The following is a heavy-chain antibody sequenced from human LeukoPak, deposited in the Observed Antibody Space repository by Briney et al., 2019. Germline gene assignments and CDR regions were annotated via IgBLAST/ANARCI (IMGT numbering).Heavy chain of an antibody. CDR2: MNTNTGNP. CDR3: ARDGPDYYYSSGYPWYFDL. V-gene: IGHV7-4-1*02. D-gene: IGHD3-22*01. J-gene: IGHJ2*01. Sequence: ASVKVSCKASGHTFTSYAMNWVRQAPGQGLEWMGWMNTNTGNPTYAQGFTGRFVFSLDTSVSTAYLQISSLKAEDTAVYYCARDGPDYYYSSGYPWYFDLWGRGTLVTVSS. CDR1: GHTFTSYA.